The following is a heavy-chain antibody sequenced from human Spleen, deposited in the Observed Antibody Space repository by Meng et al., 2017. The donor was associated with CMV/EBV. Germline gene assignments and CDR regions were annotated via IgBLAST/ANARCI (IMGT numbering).Heavy chain of an antibody. D-gene: IGHD3-3*01. J-gene: IGHJ3*02. CDR1: GFTFNNHA. V-gene: IGHV3-30*03. Sequence: GESLKISCEASGFTFNNHAFHWVRQAPGKGLEWVAQISYDGTKKFYADSVKGRFTISRDDSKNTLYLYINSLRIEDTAVYYCVRMPRSGHRNAFDIWGQGTMVTVSS. CDR3: VRMPRSGHRNAFDI. CDR2: ISYDGTKK.